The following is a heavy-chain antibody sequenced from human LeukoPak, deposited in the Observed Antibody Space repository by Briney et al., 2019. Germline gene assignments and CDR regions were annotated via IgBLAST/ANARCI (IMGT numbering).Heavy chain of an antibody. CDR1: GGSISSGGYY. CDR3: ARVRIDTIVATNFDY. Sequence: SETLSLTCTVSGGSISSGGYYRSWIRQHPGKGLEWIGYIYYSGSTYYNPSLKSRVTISVDTSKNQFSLKLSSVTAADTAVYYCARVRIDTIVATNFDYWGQGTLVTVSS. V-gene: IGHV4-31*03. J-gene: IGHJ4*02. CDR2: IYYSGST. D-gene: IGHD5-12*01.